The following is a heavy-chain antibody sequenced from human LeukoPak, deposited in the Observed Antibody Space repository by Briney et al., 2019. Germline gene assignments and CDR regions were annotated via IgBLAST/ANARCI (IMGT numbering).Heavy chain of an antibody. V-gene: IGHV1-69*13. Sequence: ASVKVSCKASGGTFSSYAISWVRQAPGQGLEWMGGIIPIFGTANYAQKFQGRVTITADESTSTAYMELSSLRSEDTAVYYCARYDATVTRGFDYWGQGTLVTVS. CDR2: IIPIFGTA. CDR3: ARYDATVTRGFDY. CDR1: GGTFSSYA. J-gene: IGHJ4*02. D-gene: IGHD4-17*01.